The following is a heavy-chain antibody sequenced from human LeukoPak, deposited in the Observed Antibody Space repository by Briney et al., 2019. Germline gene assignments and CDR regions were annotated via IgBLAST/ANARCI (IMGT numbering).Heavy chain of an antibody. CDR3: TALDCSGGSCSSTGFDY. CDR1: GYSYSSYW. J-gene: IGHJ4*02. Sequence: GESLKISCKGSGYSYSSYWIGWVRQMPGKGLEWMGITYPGDSDTRYSPSFQGQVTISADKSISIAYLQWSSLKASDTAMYYCTALDCSGGSCSSTGFDYWGQGTLVTVSS. D-gene: IGHD2-15*01. CDR2: TYPGDSDT. V-gene: IGHV5-51*01.